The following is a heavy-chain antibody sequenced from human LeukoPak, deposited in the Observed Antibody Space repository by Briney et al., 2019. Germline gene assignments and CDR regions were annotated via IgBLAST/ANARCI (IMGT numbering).Heavy chain of an antibody. D-gene: IGHD6-13*01. Sequence: PSETLSLTCTVSGGSISSSSYYWGWIRQPPGKGLEWIGSIYYSGSTYYNPSLKSRVTISVDTSKNQFSLKPSSVTAADTAVYYCARQNSGFIAAAGRFDYWGQGTLVTVSS. CDR3: ARQNSGFIAAAGRFDY. V-gene: IGHV4-39*01. CDR1: GGSISSSSYY. J-gene: IGHJ4*02. CDR2: IYYSGST.